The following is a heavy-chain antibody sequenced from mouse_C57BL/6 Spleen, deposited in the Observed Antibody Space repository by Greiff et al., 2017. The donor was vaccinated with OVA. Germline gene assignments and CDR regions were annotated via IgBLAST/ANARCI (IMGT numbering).Heavy chain of an antibody. CDR3: AREALYYYGSSYGYFDV. V-gene: IGHV1-53*01. D-gene: IGHD1-1*01. Sequence: QVQLQQSGTELVKPGASVKLSCKASGYTFTSYWMHWVKQRPGQGLEWIGNINPSNGGTNYNEKFKSKATLTVDKSSSTAYMQLSSLTSEDSAVYYCAREALYYYGSSYGYFDVWGTGTTVTVSS. CDR2: INPSNGGT. J-gene: IGHJ1*03. CDR1: GYTFTSYW.